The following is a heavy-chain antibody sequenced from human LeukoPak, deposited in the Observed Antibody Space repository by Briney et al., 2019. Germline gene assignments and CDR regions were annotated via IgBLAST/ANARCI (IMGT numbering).Heavy chain of an antibody. D-gene: IGHD6-13*01. Sequence: PGESLRLSCAASGFTFSNYAVGWVSQAPGKGLEWVSTFTGSGGSTYYADSVKGRFTISRDNSKNTLYLQMNSLRAEDTAVYYCAKNLIAAAGIFARLPYGMDVWGQGTTVTVSS. CDR3: AKNLIAAAGIFARLPYGMDV. CDR1: GFTFSNYA. CDR2: FTGSGGST. V-gene: IGHV3-23*01. J-gene: IGHJ6*02.